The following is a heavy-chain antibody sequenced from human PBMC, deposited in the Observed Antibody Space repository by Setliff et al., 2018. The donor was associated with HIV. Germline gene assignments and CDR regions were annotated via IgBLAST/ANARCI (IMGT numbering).Heavy chain of an antibody. V-gene: IGHV4-59*11. D-gene: IGHD3-16*01. J-gene: IGHJ5*02. CDR3: ARIEGYAYGSNWFDP. CDR1: GVSISSHS. Sequence: PSEPLSLTCPVSGVSISSHSWTWIRQPPGKGLEWIGYFYYSGSTNYNPSLKGRVTISADTSENQSSLKLSSLTAADTAVYYCARIEGYAYGSNWFDPWGQGTLVTVSS. CDR2: FYYSGST.